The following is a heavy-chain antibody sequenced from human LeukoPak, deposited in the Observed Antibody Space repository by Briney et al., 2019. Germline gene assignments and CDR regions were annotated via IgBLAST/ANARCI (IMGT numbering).Heavy chain of an antibody. CDR3: AKVQEWVRFLEWLPNYYYYYYMDV. V-gene: IGHV4-34*01. J-gene: IGHJ6*03. CDR1: GGSFSGYY. CDR2: INHSGST. Sequence: NPSETLSLTCAVYGGSFSGYYWSWIRQPPGKGLEWIGEINHSGSTNYNPSLKSRVTISVDTSKNQFSLKLSSVTAEDTAVYYCAKVQEWVRFLEWLPNYYYYYYMDVWGKGTTVTVSS. D-gene: IGHD3-3*01.